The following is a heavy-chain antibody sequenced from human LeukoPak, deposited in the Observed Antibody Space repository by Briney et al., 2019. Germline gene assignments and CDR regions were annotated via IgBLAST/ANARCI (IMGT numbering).Heavy chain of an antibody. Sequence: SGTLSLTCAVSGGSISSSNWWSWVRQPPGKGLEWIGEIYHSGSTNYNPSLKSRVTISADKSKNQFSLKLSSVTAADTAVYYCARKPFGEAFDYWGQGTLVTVSS. CDR3: ARKPFGEAFDY. CDR1: GGSISSSNW. D-gene: IGHD3-10*01. V-gene: IGHV4-4*02. CDR2: IYHSGST. J-gene: IGHJ4*02.